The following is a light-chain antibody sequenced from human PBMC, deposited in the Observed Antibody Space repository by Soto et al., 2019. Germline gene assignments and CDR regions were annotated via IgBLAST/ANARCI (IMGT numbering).Light chain of an antibody. J-gene: IGLJ2*01. CDR1: RSDIGSYNY. CDR3: CSYAGSYVV. Sequence: QSVLTQPASVSGSPGQSITISCSGTRSDIGSYNYVAWYQQFPGKTPKILIYGVSNRPSGVSSRFSGSKSGNTASLTISGLQAEDEADYYCCSYAGSYVVFGGGTKVTVL. V-gene: IGLV2-14*01. CDR2: GVS.